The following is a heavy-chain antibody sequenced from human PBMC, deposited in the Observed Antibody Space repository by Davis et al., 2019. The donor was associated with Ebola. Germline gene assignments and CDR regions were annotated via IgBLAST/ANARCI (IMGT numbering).Heavy chain of an antibody. CDR1: GFIFRNYV. V-gene: IGHV3-20*01. D-gene: IGHD3-9*01. CDR2: FGTVGDT. Sequence: GESLKISCETSGFIFRNYVMSWVRQAPGKGLEWVSTFGTVGDTYYADSVEGRFAMYRDNAKNSLYLRLNSLRAEDTALYHCARVNAVTGYSRFDSWGQGTLVTVSS. CDR3: ARVNAVTGYSRFDS. J-gene: IGHJ5*01.